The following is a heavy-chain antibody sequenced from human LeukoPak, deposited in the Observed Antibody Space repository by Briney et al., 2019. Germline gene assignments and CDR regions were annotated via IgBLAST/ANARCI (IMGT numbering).Heavy chain of an antibody. CDR1: GRSIRSYY. V-gene: IGHV4-59*12. CDR3: ARGRAGYTTIREFDY. D-gene: IGHD5-18*01. CDR2: IYYSRST. Sequence: SETLSLTCTVSGRSIRSYYWSWIRQPPAKGREWIGYIYYSRSTNYNASLKTRVTIFVDTSKNQFSLKLSPVTGADTAVYYWARGRAGYTTIREFDYWGQGTPVTVSS. J-gene: IGHJ4*02.